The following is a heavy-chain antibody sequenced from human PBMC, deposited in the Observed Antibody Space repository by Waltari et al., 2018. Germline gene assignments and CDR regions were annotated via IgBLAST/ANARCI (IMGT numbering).Heavy chain of an antibody. V-gene: IGHV4-39*01. Sequence: QLQLQESGPGLVKPSETLSLTCTVSGGSISSSSYYWGWIRQPPGKGLEWIGSIYYSGDTYANPSLKSGVTISVDTSKNQFSLKLSSVTAADTAVYYCARHKMVRGVIDPWGQGTLVTVSS. CDR2: IYYSGDT. D-gene: IGHD3-10*01. CDR3: ARHKMVRGVIDP. J-gene: IGHJ5*02. CDR1: GGSISSSSYY.